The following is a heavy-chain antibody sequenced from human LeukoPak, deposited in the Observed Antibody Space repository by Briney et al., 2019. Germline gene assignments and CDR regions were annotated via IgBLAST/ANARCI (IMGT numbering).Heavy chain of an antibody. CDR1: GGTFSSYA. D-gene: IGHD4-23*01. CDR3: ARLGPHYGGNPDNWFDP. Sequence: SVKVSCKASGGTFSSYAISWVRQAPGQGLEWMGGIIPIFGTANYAQKFQGRVTITADESTSTAYMELSSLRSEDTAVYYCARLGPHYGGNPDNWFDPWGQGTLVTVSS. J-gene: IGHJ5*02. V-gene: IGHV1-69*13. CDR2: IIPIFGTA.